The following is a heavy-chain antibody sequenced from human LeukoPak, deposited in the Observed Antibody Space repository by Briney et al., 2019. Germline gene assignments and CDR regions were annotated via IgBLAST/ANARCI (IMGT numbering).Heavy chain of an antibody. D-gene: IGHD3-22*01. V-gene: IGHV1-8*01. CDR3: ARVVGYYYDSSGYYVPGGDYYGMDV. CDR2: MNPNSGNT. J-gene: IGHJ6*02. CDR1: GYTFTSYD. Sequence: ASVKVSCKASGYTFTSYDINWVRQATGQGLEWMGWMNPNSGNTGYAQKFQGRVTMTRNTSISTAYMELSSLRYEDTAVYYCARVVGYYYDSSGYYVPGGDYYGMDVWGQGTTVTVSS.